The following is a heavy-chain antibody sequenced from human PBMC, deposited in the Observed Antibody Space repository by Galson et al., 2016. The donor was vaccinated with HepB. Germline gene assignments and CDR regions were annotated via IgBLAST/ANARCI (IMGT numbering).Heavy chain of an antibody. D-gene: IGHD3/OR15-3a*01. CDR3: AGVPFGLAASYFDY. Sequence: ETLSLTCTVSGGSVSSTSHYWSWIRQPPGKALEWIGFMYYTGSTNYNPSLEGRVSLSVDTSKDQFSLEVTSVTAADTAVYYCAGVPFGLAASYFDYWGQGTLVTVSS. V-gene: IGHV4-61*01. CDR1: GGSVSSTSHY. J-gene: IGHJ4*02. CDR2: MYYTGST.